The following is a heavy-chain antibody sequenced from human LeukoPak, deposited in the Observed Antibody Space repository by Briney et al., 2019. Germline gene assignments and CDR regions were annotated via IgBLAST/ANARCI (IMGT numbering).Heavy chain of an antibody. CDR2: IYTRGST. CDR1: GGSINNYY. J-gene: IGHJ3*02. CDR3: ARGRYFSADIWPGGDSFDI. V-gene: IGHV4-4*07. D-gene: IGHD2-15*01. Sequence: SETLSLTCTVSGGSINNYYWSWIRQPAGKGLEWIGRIYTRGSTNYNPSLKSRVTMSVDTSKNQFSLKLSSVTAADTAVYYCARGRYFSADIWPGGDSFDIWGQGTMVSVSS.